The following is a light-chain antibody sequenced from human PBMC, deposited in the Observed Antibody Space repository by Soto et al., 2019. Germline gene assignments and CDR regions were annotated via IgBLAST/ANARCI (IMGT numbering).Light chain of an antibody. Sequence: QSVLTQPASVSGSPGQSITISCTGTSSDVGGYNYVSWYQQHPGKAPKLMIYEVSNRPSGVSNRFSGSRSGHTASLTISGLQAEDEPDYYCCSYRSSSTWVFGGGTKLTVL. CDR3: CSYRSSSTWV. J-gene: IGLJ3*02. CDR2: EVS. V-gene: IGLV2-14*01. CDR1: SSDVGGYNY.